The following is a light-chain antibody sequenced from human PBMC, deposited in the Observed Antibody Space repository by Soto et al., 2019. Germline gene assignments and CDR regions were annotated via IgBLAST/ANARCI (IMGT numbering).Light chain of an antibody. J-gene: IGLJ1*01. CDR2: EVT. CDR1: SSDVGAYNR. Sequence: VLTQPASVSGSPGQSITISCTGTSSDVGAYNRVSWYQQRSGKAPKLMVYEVTNRPSGVSNRFSGSKSANTASLTISGLQAEDEADYYCLSYTTSSSYVFGTGTKVTVL. V-gene: IGLV2-14*01. CDR3: LSYTTSSSYV.